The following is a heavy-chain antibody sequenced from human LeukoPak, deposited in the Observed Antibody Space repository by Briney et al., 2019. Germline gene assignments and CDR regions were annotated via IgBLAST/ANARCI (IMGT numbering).Heavy chain of an antibody. CDR1: GFTFSSYA. CDR3: ARGLDLGYFQR. V-gene: IGHV3-23*01. CDR2: VSGGGGGT. J-gene: IGHJ1*01. Sequence: GGSLRLSCAASGFTFSSYAMSWVRQAPGTGLEWVSAVSGGGGGTYYADSVKGRFTISRDNSKNTLYLQMNNLRAEDTAVYHCARGLDLGYFQRWGQGTLVTVS. D-gene: IGHD4-11*01.